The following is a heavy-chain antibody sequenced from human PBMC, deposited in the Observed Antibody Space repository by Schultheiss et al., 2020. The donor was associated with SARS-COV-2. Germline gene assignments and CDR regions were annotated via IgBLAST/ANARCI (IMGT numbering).Heavy chain of an antibody. V-gene: IGHV3-23*01. J-gene: IGHJ4*02. Sequence: GGSLRLSCAASGFTFSSYAMSWVRQAPGKGLEWVSAISGSGGSTYYADSVKGRFTISRDNSKNTLYLQMNSLRAEDTAVYYCARDPGRLESGAGDYGSDYWGQGTLVTVSS. D-gene: IGHD4-17*01. CDR1: GFTFSSYA. CDR3: ARDPGRLESGAGDYGSDY. CDR2: ISGSGGST.